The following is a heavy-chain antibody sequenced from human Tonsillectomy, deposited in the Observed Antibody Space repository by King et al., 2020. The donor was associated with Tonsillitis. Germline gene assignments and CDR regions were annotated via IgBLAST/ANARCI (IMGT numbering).Heavy chain of an antibody. CDR3: AHRLLSDSGYSYGLDH. V-gene: IGHV2-5*01. CDR1: GFSLSTSGVG. J-gene: IGHJ4*02. D-gene: IGHD5-18*01. Sequence: TLKESGPTLVKRTQTLTLTCTFSGFSLSTSGVGVGWIRQPPGKALEWLALIYWNDDKRYSPSLKNRLTITKDTSKNQVVLTITNMDPVDTATYYCAHRLLSDSGYSYGLDHWGQGTLVTVSS. CDR2: IYWNDDK.